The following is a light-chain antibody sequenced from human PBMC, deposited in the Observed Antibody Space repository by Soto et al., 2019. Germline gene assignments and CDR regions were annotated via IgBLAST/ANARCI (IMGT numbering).Light chain of an antibody. CDR3: AAWDDSLNGWV. CDR2: SNN. J-gene: IGLJ3*02. Sequence: QPVLTQPPSASATPGQRVTISCSGSSSNIGGNTVDWYQQLPGTAPKLLIYSNNQRPSGVPDRFSGSKSGTSASLAISGLQSEDEANYYCAAWDDSLNGWVFGGGTKLTVL. V-gene: IGLV1-44*01. CDR1: SSNIGGNT.